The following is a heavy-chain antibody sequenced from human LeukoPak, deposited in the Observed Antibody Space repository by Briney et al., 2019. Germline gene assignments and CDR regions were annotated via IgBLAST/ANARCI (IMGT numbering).Heavy chain of an antibody. CDR1: GGSFSGYY. V-gene: IGHV4-34*01. CDR2: INHSGST. D-gene: IGHD2-8*01. CDR3: ARGQRYCTNGVCLYYYYYYMDV. J-gene: IGHJ6*03. Sequence: KPSETLSLTCAVYGGSFSGYYWSWIRQPPGKGLEWIGEINHSGSTNYNPSLKGRVTISVDTSKNQFSLKLSSVTAADTAVYYCARGQRYCTNGVCLYYYYYYMDVWGKGTTVTVSS.